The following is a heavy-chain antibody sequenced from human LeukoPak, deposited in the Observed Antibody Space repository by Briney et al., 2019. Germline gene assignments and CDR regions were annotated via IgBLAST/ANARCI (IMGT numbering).Heavy chain of an antibody. J-gene: IGHJ4*02. Sequence: GRSPRLSCAASGFTFSSYGIHWVRQAPDKGLEWVTVVSSDGGTTYYTDSVKGRFTISRDNSKNTVYVQMNSLRAEDTAVYYCASSPIEPYYFDYWGQGTLVTVSS. CDR1: GFTFSSYG. V-gene: IGHV3-30*03. D-gene: IGHD1-14*01. CDR2: VSSDGGTT. CDR3: ASSPIEPYYFDY.